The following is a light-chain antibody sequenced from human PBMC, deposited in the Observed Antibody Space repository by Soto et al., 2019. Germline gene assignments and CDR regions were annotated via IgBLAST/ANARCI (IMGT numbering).Light chain of an antibody. CDR2: LNSDGSH. CDR1: SGHSNYA. CDR3: QTWGSGIVV. V-gene: IGLV4-69*01. J-gene: IGLJ2*01. Sequence: QPVLTQSPSASASLGASDKLTCTLSSGHSNYAIAWHQQQSEKGPRYLMKLNSDGSHSKGDGIPDRFSGSSSGAERYLTISSVQSEDEADYYCQTWGSGIVVFGGGTKLTVL.